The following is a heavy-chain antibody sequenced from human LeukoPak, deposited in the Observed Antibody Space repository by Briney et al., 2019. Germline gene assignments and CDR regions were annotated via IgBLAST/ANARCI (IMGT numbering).Heavy chain of an antibody. D-gene: IGHD1-26*01. Sequence: GGSLRLSCAASGFTFSSYAMSWVRQAPGKGLEWVSTISSSGGSTYYADSVKGRFTISRDNSKNTLYLQMNSLRAEDTAVCYCAKVVGATTRGYFDYWGQGTLVTVSS. CDR2: ISSSGGST. V-gene: IGHV3-23*01. CDR3: AKVVGATTRGYFDY. CDR1: GFTFSSYA. J-gene: IGHJ4*02.